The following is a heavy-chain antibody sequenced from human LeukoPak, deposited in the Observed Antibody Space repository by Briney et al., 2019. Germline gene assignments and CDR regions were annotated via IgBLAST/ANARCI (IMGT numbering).Heavy chain of an antibody. CDR3: ARRLSAGYDILTGYYNGENYFDY. CDR2: IYYSGST. J-gene: IGHJ4*02. Sequence: SETLSLTCTVSGSSISSRSYYWGWIRQPPGKGLEWIGSIYYSGSTYYNPSLKSRVTISVDTSKNQFSLKLSSVTAADTAVYYCARRLSAGYDILTGYYNGENYFDYWGQGTLVTVSS. CDR1: GSSISSRSYY. V-gene: IGHV4-39*01. D-gene: IGHD3-9*01.